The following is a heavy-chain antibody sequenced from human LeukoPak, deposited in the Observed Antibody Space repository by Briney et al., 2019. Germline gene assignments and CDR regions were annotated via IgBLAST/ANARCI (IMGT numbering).Heavy chain of an antibody. D-gene: IGHD3-22*01. CDR1: GLIFSRYA. CDR2: ISAISTTK. J-gene: IGHJ4*02. Sequence: PGGSLRLSCAASGLIFSRYAMNGVRQDPGKGLEWGSYISAISTTKYYADSVKGRFTVSRDKSKNSLFLQLNSLRDEDTAVYYCALYYYDSSGYPSFDYWGQGTLVTVSS. CDR3: ALYYYDSSGYPSFDY. V-gene: IGHV3-48*02.